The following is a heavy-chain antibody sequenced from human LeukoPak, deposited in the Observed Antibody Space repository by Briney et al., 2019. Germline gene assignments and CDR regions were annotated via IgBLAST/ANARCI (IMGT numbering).Heavy chain of an antibody. CDR3: ARDLGYSFGY. J-gene: IGHJ4*02. CDR1: AFTFSRYW. CDR2: INSDGSST. V-gene: IGHV3-74*01. Sequence: GGSLRLSCAASAFTFSRYWMHWVRQATGKGLVWVSRINSDGSSTNYADSVKVRFTISRDNDKNTLYLQMNSLRAEDTAVYYCARDLGYSFGYWGQGTLVTVSS. D-gene: IGHD1-1*01.